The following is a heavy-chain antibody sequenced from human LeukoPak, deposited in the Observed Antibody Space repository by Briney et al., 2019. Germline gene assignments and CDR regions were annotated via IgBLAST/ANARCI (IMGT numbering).Heavy chain of an antibody. Sequence: PSQTLSLTCTVSGGSISSGSYYWSWIRQPAGKGLEWIGRIYTSGSTDYNPSLKSRVTISVDTSKNQISLRLTSVTAADTAVYYCARSPTKRVPEDYWGQGTLVTVSS. D-gene: IGHD2-2*01. CDR3: ARSPTKRVPEDY. J-gene: IGHJ4*02. CDR2: IYTSGST. CDR1: GGSISSGSYY. V-gene: IGHV4-61*02.